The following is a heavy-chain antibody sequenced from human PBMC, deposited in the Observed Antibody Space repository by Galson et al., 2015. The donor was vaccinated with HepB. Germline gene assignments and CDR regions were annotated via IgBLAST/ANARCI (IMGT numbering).Heavy chain of an antibody. CDR3: ARVNWWDILGDY. D-gene: IGHD2-8*02. V-gene: IGHV1-18*01. CDR2: ISANNGKT. Sequence: SVKVSCKASGYTFTSYGISWVRQAPGQGLEWMGWISANNGKTNHAQKLQGRLTMTTDTSTSTAYMELRSLRSDDTAVYYCARVNWWDILGDYCGQGTLVTVSS. CDR1: GYTFTSYG. J-gene: IGHJ4*02.